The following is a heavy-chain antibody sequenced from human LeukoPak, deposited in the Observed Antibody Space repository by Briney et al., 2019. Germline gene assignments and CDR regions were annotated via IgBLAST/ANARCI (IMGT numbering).Heavy chain of an antibody. Sequence: GGSLRLSCSASGFTFSSYSMNWVRQAPGKGLEWVSDISSSSSTIYYADSVKGRFTISRDNAKNSLYLEMNSLRAEDTAVYYCARTYYDFWSGYYSHEGNPFDYWGQGTLVTVSS. CDR3: ARTYYDFWSGYYSHEGNPFDY. CDR2: ISSSSSTI. J-gene: IGHJ4*02. V-gene: IGHV3-48*01. CDR1: GFTFSSYS. D-gene: IGHD3-3*01.